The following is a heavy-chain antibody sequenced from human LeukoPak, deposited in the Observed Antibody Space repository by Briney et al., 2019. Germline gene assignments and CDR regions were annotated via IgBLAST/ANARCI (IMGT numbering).Heavy chain of an antibody. CDR3: AGTCCSRTSCYGSFDY. V-gene: IGHV3-11*01. CDR2: ISSSGNTI. J-gene: IGHJ4*02. CDR1: GFTFSDYY. D-gene: IGHD2-2*01. Sequence: GGSLRLSCAASGFTFSDYYMSWIRQAPGKGLEWVSYISSSGNTIYYADSVKGRFTISRDNAKNSLYLQMNSLRAEDTAVYYCAGTCCSRTSCYGSFDYWGQGTLVTVSS.